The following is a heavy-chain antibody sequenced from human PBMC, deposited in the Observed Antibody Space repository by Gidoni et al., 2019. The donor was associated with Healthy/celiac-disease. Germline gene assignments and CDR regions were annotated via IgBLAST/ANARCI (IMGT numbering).Heavy chain of an antibody. D-gene: IGHD1-26*01. CDR1: VYTLPELS. CDR3: ATDTPSRWAAFDI. J-gene: IGHJ3*02. V-gene: IGHV1-24*01. CDR2: FDPEDGET. Sequence: QVQLVQSGAEVKKPGASVRVSCTVSVYTLPELSMHWERQAPGKGLEWMGGFDPEDGETIYAQKFQGRVTMTEDTSTDTAYMELSSLRSEDTAVYYCATDTPSRWAAFDIWGQGTMVTVSS.